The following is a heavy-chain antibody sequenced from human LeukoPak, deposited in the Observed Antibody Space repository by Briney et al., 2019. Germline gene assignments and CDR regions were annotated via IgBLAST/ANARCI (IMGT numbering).Heavy chain of an antibody. Sequence: PSQTLSLTCTVSGGSISSGGYSWSWIRQHPGKGLEWIGYIYYSGSTYYNPSLKSRVTISVDTSKNQFSLKLSSVTAADTAVYYCARSRRKDFPFDYWGQGTLVTVSS. J-gene: IGHJ4*02. CDR3: ARSRRKDFPFDY. CDR1: GGSISSGGYS. CDR2: IYYSGST. V-gene: IGHV4-31*03.